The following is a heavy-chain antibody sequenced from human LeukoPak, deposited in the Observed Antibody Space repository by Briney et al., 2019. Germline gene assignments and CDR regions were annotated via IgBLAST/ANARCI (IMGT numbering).Heavy chain of an antibody. J-gene: IGHJ4*02. D-gene: IGHD3-16*01. CDR3: ASGGIMTPRD. CDR2: MNPNSGNT. V-gene: IGHV1-8*01. CDR1: GYTFTSYD. Sequence: ASVKVSCKASGYTFTSYDINWVRQATGQGLEWMGWMNPNSGNTGYAQKLQGRVTMTTDTSTSTAYMELRSLRSDDTAVYYCASGGIMTPRDWGQGTLVTVSS.